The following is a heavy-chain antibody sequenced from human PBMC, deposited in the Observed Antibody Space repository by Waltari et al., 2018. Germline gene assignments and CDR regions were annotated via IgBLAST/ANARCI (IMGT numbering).Heavy chain of an antibody. V-gene: IGHV1-69*05. D-gene: IGHD5-12*01. CDR1: GGTFSSYA. J-gene: IGHJ6*03. CDR3: ARGRVDVDPYDYMDV. Sequence: QVQLAQSGAEVKKPGSSVKVSCKAPGGTFSSYAISWVRQGAGQGLEWMGGSIPVLSRADYALKFQGRVTITTDKSTCTDYMELSRLRSDDTAVYYWARGRVDVDPYDYMDVWGKGTTITVSS. CDR2: SIPVLSRA.